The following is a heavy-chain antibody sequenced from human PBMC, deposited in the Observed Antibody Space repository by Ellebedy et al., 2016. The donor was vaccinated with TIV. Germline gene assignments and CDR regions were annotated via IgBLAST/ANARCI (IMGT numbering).Heavy chain of an antibody. CDR1: GYNFTSYR. J-gene: IGHJ6*02. V-gene: IGHV5-10-1*01. Sequence: PGGSLRLSCEGFGYNFTSYRISWVRQMPGKGLEWMGKIDPSDPYTTYGPSFEGHVTISVNKSINPAYLEWSSLKASNTAIYYCASNIVELPTTRGDYHYYGMDVWGRGTTVTVS. D-gene: IGHD2-2*01. CDR2: IDPSDPYT. CDR3: ASNIVELPTTRGDYHYYGMDV.